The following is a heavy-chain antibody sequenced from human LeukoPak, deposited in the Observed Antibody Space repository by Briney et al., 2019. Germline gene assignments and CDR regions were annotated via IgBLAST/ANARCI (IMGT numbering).Heavy chain of an antibody. D-gene: IGHD3-10*01. J-gene: IGHJ5*02. Sequence: PSETLSLTCTVSGASSNYFWSWIRQPPGKGLEWIGYTSYSGSINYNPSLKSRVTISVDSSKNQFSLNLRSVTAADTAVYYCAIHAPRGDWFDPWGQGTLVTVSS. CDR2: TSYSGSI. CDR3: AIHAPRGDWFDP. V-gene: IGHV4-59*08. CDR1: GASSNYF.